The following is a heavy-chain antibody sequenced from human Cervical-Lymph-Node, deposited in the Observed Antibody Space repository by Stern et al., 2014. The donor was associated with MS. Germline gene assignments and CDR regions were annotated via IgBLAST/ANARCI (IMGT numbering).Heavy chain of an antibody. CDR1: RGTFSKFP. CDR2: IFAVFGTP. Sequence: VQLVQSGAEVTKPGSSVKVSCKASRGTFSKFPSSWVRQAPGQGLEWMGGIFAVFGTPTYAQEFRGRVTITAGVSTSTVYMELSSLRSDDTAVYYCALSSETSDRWYSLGYDLWGQGTLVTVSS. CDR3: ALSSETSDRWYSLGYDL. J-gene: IGHJ5*02. V-gene: IGHV1-69*01. D-gene: IGHD6-13*01.